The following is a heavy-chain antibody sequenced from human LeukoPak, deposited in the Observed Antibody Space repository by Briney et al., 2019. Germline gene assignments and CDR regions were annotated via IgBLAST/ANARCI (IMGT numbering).Heavy chain of an antibody. V-gene: IGHV5-51*01. J-gene: IGHJ3*02. CDR1: GYSFTSYW. CDR2: IYPGDSDT. D-gene: IGHD3-22*01. CDR3: ARHLADSSGYRAFDI. Sequence: GESLKISCKGSGYSFTSYWIGWVRQMPGKALEWMGIIYPGDSDTRYSPSFQGQVTISADKSISTAYLQWSSLKASDTAMYYCARHLADSSGYRAFDIWGQGTMVTVSS.